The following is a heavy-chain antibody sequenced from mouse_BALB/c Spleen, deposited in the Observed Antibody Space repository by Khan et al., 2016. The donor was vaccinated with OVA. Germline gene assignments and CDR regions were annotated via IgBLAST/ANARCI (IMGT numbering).Heavy chain of an antibody. V-gene: IGHV1-4*01. CDR2: INPSNGYS. CDR1: GYTFTSYT. J-gene: IGHJ3*01. CDR3: VRAGAYHRGDGWFAY. Sequence: QVQLQQSGAELARPGASVKMSCKASGYTFTSYTIHWIKLRPGQGLEWIGYINPSNGYSNYNQKFKDKVTLTADKSSTTAYLQLSSLTSDDSAVYNCVRAGAYHRGDGWFAYWGLGTLVTVSA. D-gene: IGHD2-14*01.